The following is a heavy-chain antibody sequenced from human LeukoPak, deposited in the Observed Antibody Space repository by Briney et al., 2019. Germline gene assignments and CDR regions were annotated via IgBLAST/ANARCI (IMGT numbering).Heavy chain of an antibody. CDR2: IYYTGST. CDR1: GGSVTSGGYY. J-gene: IGHJ4*02. CDR3: ARWGSIAVARFDY. D-gene: IGHD6-6*01. V-gene: IGHV4-61*08. Sequence: SETLSLTCTVPGGSVTSGGYYWSWIRQHPGKGLEWIGYIYYTGSTNYNPSLTSRVNISVDTSKNQFSLNLTSVTAADTAVYYCARWGSIAVARFDYWGQGTLVTVSS.